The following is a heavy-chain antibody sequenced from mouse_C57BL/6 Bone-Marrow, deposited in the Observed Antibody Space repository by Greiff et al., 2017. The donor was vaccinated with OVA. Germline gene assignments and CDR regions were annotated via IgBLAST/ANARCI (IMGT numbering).Heavy chain of an antibody. Sequence: VHLVESGGGLVQPGGSLKLSCAASGFTFSDYYMYWVRQTPEKRLEWVAYISNGGGSTYYPDTVKGRFTISRDNAKNTLYLQMSRLKSEDTAMYYCASLYYDYDWYFDVWGTGTTVTVSS. CDR3: ASLYYDYDWYFDV. V-gene: IGHV5-12*01. CDR1: GFTFSDYY. D-gene: IGHD2-4*01. J-gene: IGHJ1*03. CDR2: ISNGGGST.